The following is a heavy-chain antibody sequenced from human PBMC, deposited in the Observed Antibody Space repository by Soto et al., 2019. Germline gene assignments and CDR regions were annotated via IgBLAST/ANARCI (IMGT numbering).Heavy chain of an antibody. Sequence: ASVKVSCKASGYTFTSYDINWVGQATGQGLEWMGWMNPNSGNTGYAQKFQGRVTMTRNTSISTAYMELSSLRSEDTAVYYCARWGYSSSWSGYYYYGMDVWGQGTTVTVSS. CDR1: GYTFTSYD. J-gene: IGHJ6*02. V-gene: IGHV1-8*01. CDR2: MNPNSGNT. D-gene: IGHD6-13*01. CDR3: ARWGYSSSWSGYYYYGMDV.